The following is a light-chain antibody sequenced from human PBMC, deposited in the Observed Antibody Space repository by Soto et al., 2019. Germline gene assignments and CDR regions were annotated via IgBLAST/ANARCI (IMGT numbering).Light chain of an antibody. CDR1: RNLLHSNGYYY. Sequence: EIVLTQSPLSLPVTPGEPASISCRSSRNLLHSNGYYYLDWYLQKPGQSPQLLIYLGSNRASGVPDRFSGSGSGTDFTLTISRVEAEDVGVYYCYQYFSTPLTFGGGTKVEIK. V-gene: IGKV2-28*01. CDR3: YQYFSTPLT. CDR2: LGS. J-gene: IGKJ4*01.